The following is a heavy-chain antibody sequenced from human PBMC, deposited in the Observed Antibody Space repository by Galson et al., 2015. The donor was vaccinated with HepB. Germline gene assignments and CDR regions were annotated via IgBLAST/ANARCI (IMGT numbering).Heavy chain of an antibody. Sequence: SVKVSCKASGYTFTSYYMHWVRQAPGQGLEWMGIINPSGGSTSYAQKFQGRVTMTRDTSTSTVYMELSSLRSEDTAVYYCALTANVVVVAATQDYWGQGTLVTVSS. CDR2: INPSGGST. V-gene: IGHV1-46*01. J-gene: IGHJ4*02. CDR1: GYTFTSYY. D-gene: IGHD2-15*01. CDR3: ALTANVVVVAATQDY.